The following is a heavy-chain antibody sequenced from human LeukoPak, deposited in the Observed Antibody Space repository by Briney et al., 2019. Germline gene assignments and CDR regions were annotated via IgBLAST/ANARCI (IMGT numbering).Heavy chain of an antibody. CDR2: IYYSGRT. Sequence: SETLSLTCTVSGGSISSSSYYWGWIRQPPGKGLEWIGSIYYSGRTYYNPSLKSRVTISVDTSKNQFSLKLSSVTAADTAVYYCASHDVDYDYVWGSFSSWYFDYWGQGTLVTASA. CDR1: GGSISSSSYY. V-gene: IGHV4-39*01. D-gene: IGHD3-16*01. J-gene: IGHJ4*02. CDR3: ASHDVDYDYVWGSFSSWYFDY.